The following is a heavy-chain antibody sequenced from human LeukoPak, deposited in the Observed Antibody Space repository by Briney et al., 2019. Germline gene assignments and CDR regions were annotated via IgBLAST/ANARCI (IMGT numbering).Heavy chain of an antibody. CDR1: GGSITFGSYY. CDR2: IYTSGRT. D-gene: IGHD3-16*02. CDR3: ARARVIPASFDD. Sequence: SQTLSLTCTVSGGSITFGSYYWTWIRQPAGKGLEWIGRIYTSGRTFYNPSLKSRFTISMDTSMNQFSLRLDSMTAADTAVYYCARARVIPASFDDWGQGTLVTVSS. V-gene: IGHV4-61*02. J-gene: IGHJ4*02.